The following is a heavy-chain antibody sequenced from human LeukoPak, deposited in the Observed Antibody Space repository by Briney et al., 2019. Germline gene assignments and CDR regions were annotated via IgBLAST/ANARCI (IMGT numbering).Heavy chain of an antibody. Sequence: GESLKISCKGSGYSFTSYWIGWVRQMPGKGLEWMGIIYPDDSDARYSPSFQGQVTISADKSISTAYLQWSSLKASDIAMYYCARLAAAGTDRYFDYWGQGTLVTVSS. J-gene: IGHJ4*02. V-gene: IGHV5-51*01. D-gene: IGHD6-13*01. CDR2: IYPDDSDA. CDR1: GYSFTSYW. CDR3: ARLAAAGTDRYFDY.